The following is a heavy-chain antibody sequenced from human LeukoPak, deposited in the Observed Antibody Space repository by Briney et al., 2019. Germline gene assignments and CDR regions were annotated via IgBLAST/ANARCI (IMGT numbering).Heavy chain of an antibody. CDR2: MNPNSGNT. CDR3: ASGSWGYSNSSMDYFDY. V-gene: IGHV1-8*01. D-gene: IGHD6-6*01. J-gene: IGHJ4*02. Sequence: ASVKVSCKASGYTFTSYDINWVRQATGQGLEWMGWMNPNSGNTGYAQKFQGRVTMTRNTSISTAYMELSSLRSEDTAVYYCASGSWGYSNSSMDYFDYWGQGTLVTVSS. CDR1: GYTFTSYD.